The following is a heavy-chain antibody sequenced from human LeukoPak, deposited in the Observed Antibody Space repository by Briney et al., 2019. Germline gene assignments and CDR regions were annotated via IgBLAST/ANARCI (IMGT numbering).Heavy chain of an antibody. Sequence: GGSLRLSCAASGFTFSSYWMHWVRQAPGKGLEWVSVIYSGGSTYYADSVKGRFTISRDNSKNTLYLQMNSLRAEDTAVYYCAIKGRDGYSRWGQGTLVTVSS. J-gene: IGHJ4*02. CDR3: AIKGRDGYSR. CDR1: GFTFSSYW. D-gene: IGHD5-24*01. CDR2: IYSGGST. V-gene: IGHV3-66*01.